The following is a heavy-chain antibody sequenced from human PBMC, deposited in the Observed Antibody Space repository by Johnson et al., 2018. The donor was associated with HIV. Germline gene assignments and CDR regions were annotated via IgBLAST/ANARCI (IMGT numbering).Heavy chain of an antibody. D-gene: IGHD3-10*01. CDR1: GFTFSNHA. J-gene: IGHJ3*02. Sequence: VQLVESGGGVVQPGRSLRLSCAASGFTFSNHALHWVRQAPGKGLEWVSGINWNGGSTGYADSVKGRFTISRDNSKNTLYLQMNSLRAEDTAVYYCAREGKDAFDIWGQGTMVTVSS. CDR2: INWNGGST. V-gene: IGHV3-64*07. CDR3: AREGKDAFDI.